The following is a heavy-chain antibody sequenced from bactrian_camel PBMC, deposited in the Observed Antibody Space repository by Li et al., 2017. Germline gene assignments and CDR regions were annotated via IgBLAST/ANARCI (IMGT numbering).Heavy chain of an antibody. CDR3: TAALDRNFCSFSAQTYNY. J-gene: IGHJ4*01. V-gene: IGHV3S53*01. Sequence: HVQLVESGGGSVQAGGSLRLSCAAFESGYTISTYCMGWFRQAPGKEREGVATFHRDFSASYADSVKGRFTARKDNTKNTLYLQMNYLRPEDTALYYCTAALDRNFCSFSAQTYNYWGQGTQVTVS. CDR2: FHRDFSA. D-gene: IGHD3*01. CDR1: ESGYTIST.